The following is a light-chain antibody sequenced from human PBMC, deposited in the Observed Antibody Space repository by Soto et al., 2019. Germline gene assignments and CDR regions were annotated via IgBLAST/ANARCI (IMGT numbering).Light chain of an antibody. CDR1: SSDVGGHNY. CDR2: EVN. J-gene: IGLJ3*02. V-gene: IGLV2-14*01. CDR3: SSYTNNRRL. Sequence: QSVLTQPASVSGSPGQSITISCTGSSSDVGGHNYVSWYQHHPGKAPRLIIYEVNNRPSGVSIRFSGSKSGTTASLTISGLQAEDEADYYCSSYTNNRRLFGGGTKLTVL.